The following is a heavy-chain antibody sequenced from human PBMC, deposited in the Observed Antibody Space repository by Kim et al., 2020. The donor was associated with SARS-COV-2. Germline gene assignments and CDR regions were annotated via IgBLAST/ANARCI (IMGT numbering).Heavy chain of an antibody. V-gene: IGHV3-23*01. J-gene: IGHJ4*02. D-gene: IGHD2-15*01. CDR3: AKNPSSGGLYYFDY. Sequence: ADSVKGRFTISRDNSKNTLYLQMNSLRDEDTAVYYCAKNPSSGGLYYFDYWGQGTLVTVSS.